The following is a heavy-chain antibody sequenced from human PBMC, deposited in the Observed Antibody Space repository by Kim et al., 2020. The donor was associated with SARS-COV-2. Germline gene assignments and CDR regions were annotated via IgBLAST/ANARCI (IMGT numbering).Heavy chain of an antibody. CDR2: IYYSEST. D-gene: IGHD3-10*01. CDR3: ASQRGSGSYYIQFDP. J-gene: IGHJ5*02. Sequence: SETLSLTCTVSGGSISSYSWSWIRQPPGKGLEWIGYIYYSESTNYNPSLKSHVTISVDTSKNQFSLKLNSVTAADTAVYYCASQRGSGSYYIQFDPWGQGTLVTVSS. CDR1: GGSISSYS. V-gene: IGHV4-59*08.